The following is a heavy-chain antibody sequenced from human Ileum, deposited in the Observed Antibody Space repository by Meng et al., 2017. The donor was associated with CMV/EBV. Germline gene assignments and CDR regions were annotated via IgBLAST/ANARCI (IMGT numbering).Heavy chain of an antibody. Sequence: GGSLRLSCAAFGFTFSSYEMNWVRQAPGKGLEWVSYIGSSGSTINYADSVKGRFTISRDNAKNSLYLQLSSLRADDTALYYCARDSRDCRSTSCFDYWGKG. D-gene: IGHD2-2*01. V-gene: IGHV3-48*03. CDR2: IGSSGSTI. CDR1: GFTFSSYE. J-gene: IGHJ4*02. CDR3: ARDSRDCRSTSCFDY.